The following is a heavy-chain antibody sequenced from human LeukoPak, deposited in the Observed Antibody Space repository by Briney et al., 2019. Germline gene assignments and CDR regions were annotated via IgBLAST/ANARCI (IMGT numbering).Heavy chain of an antibody. D-gene: IGHD1-26*01. J-gene: IGHJ4*02. Sequence: SETLSLTCTVSGGSISSYYWSWIRQPPGKGLEWIGSFYHSGSTNYNPSLKSRVTISVDTSKNHFSLKLSSVTAADTAVYYCARGALKWELPPIRARKSYYFDYWGQGTLVTVSS. V-gene: IGHV4-59*12. CDR3: ARGALKWELPPIRARKSYYFDY. CDR2: FYHSGST. CDR1: GGSISSYY.